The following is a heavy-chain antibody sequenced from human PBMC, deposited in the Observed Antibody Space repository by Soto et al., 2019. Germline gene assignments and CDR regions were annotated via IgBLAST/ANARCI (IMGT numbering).Heavy chain of an antibody. Sequence: QVQLVQSGAEEKKPGASVKVSCKASGYTFTSYAMHWVRQAPGQRLEWMGWINAGNGNTKYSQKLQGRVTITRDTSASTAYMELSSLRSEHTAVYYCARAWVVVTAPDYWGQGTLVTVSS. D-gene: IGHD2-21*02. CDR1: GYTFTSYA. CDR2: INAGNGNT. V-gene: IGHV1-3*05. J-gene: IGHJ4*02. CDR3: ARAWVVVTAPDY.